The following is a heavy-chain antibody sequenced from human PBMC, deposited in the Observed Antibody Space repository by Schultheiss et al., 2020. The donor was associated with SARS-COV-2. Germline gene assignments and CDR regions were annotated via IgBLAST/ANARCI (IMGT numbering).Heavy chain of an antibody. V-gene: IGHV3-15*01. CDR1: GFTFSNAW. CDR3: TTDLQAYVWGNI. Sequence: GESLKISCAASGFTFSNAWMSWVRQAPGKGLEWVGRIKSKTDGGTTDYAAPVKGRFTISRDDSKNTLYLQMNSLKTEDTAVYYCTTDLQAYVWGNIWGQGTLVTVSS. CDR2: IKSKTDGGTT. D-gene: IGHD3-16*01. J-gene: IGHJ4*02.